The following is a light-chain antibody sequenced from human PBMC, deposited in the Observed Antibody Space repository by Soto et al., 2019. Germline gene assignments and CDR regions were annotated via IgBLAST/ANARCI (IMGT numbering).Light chain of an antibody. CDR1: QSVGSY. CDR3: QQRTNWPPTWT. CDR2: VAS. J-gene: IGKJ1*01. V-gene: IGKV3-11*01. Sequence: EIVLTQSPATLSLSPGEIATLSCRASQSVGSYLAWYRQKPGQAPRLLISVASNRAPGIPARFSGSGSGTEFTLTISSLEPEDFAVYYCQQRTNWPPTWTFGQGTKVEIK.